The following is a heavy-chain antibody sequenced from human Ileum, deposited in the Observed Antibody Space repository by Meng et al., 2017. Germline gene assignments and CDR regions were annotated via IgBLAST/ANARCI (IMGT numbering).Heavy chain of an antibody. J-gene: IGHJ4*02. V-gene: IGHV4-4*02. CDR1: GASMSVVSY. CDR2: IDHLGIA. D-gene: IGHD4-23*01. Sequence: QVQLQESGPGLVKASETLFLTCSVSGASMSVVSYWSWVRQSPGKGLEWIGQIDHLGIAYYKPSLKSRVTMSIDQSKSQFSLRLTSVSAADTAVHYCARHGGYYQDFWGQGTLVTVSS. CDR3: ARHGGYYQDF.